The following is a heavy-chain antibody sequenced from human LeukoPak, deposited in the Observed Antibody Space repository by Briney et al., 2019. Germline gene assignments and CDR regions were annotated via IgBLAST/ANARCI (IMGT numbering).Heavy chain of an antibody. Sequence: SETLSLTCTVSGGSISSYYWSWIRQPPGKGLEWIGTIYYSGSTKNNPSLKSRVTISVDTSKNQFSLKLSSVTAADTAVYYCARRAYSTTWSYFDYWGQGTLVTVSS. J-gene: IGHJ4*02. CDR2: IYYSGST. CDR1: GGSISSYY. V-gene: IGHV4-59*08. D-gene: IGHD6-13*01. CDR3: ARRAYSTTWSYFDY.